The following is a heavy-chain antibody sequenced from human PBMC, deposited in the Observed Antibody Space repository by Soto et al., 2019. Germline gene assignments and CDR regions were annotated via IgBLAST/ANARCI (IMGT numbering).Heavy chain of an antibody. CDR1: GGTFSSYA. J-gene: IGHJ6*02. Sequence: QVQLVQSGAEVKKPGSSVKVSCKASGGTFSSYAISWVRQAPGQGLEWLGGIIPIFGTASYAQKFQGRVKITADKSTSTAYMELSSLSSEDTAVYYWARDKGWNDRSGYYYCYGMDVWGQGTTVPVSS. D-gene: IGHD1-1*01. V-gene: IGHV1-69*06. CDR2: IIPIFGTA. CDR3: ARDKGWNDRSGYYYCYGMDV.